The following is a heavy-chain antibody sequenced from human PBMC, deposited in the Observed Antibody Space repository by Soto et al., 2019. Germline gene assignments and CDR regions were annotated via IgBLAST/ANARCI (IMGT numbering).Heavy chain of an antibody. V-gene: IGHV1-2*02. CDR3: ARIKWGLNYYNGMDV. J-gene: IGHJ6*02. Sequence: ASLKVSCTPSGYSFSDYFIQRVRQAPGQGLEWVAWINPKTAATNYAKKCQGRVSLTWDTSSTTAYMELTRLRPDDTAVYYCARIKWGLNYYNGMDVWGQGTTVTVS. D-gene: IGHD3-10*01. CDR1: GYSFSDYF. CDR2: INPKTAAT.